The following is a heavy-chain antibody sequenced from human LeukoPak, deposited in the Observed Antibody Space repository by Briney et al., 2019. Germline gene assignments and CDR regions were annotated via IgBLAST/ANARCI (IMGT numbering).Heavy chain of an antibody. D-gene: IGHD3-22*01. CDR1: GGSISSGSYD. CDR3: ARDRTYYYDSSGYADAFDI. V-gene: IGHV4-61*02. Sequence: KPSQTLSLTCTVSGGSISSGSYDWSWIRQPAGKGLEWIGRIYSSGSTNYNPSLKSLVTISVDTSKNQFSLKLSSVTAADTAVYYCARDRTYYYDSSGYADAFDIWGQGTMVTVSS. CDR2: IYSSGST. J-gene: IGHJ3*02.